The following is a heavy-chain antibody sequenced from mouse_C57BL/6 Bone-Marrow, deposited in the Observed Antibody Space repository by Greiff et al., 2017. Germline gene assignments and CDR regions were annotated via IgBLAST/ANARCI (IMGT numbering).Heavy chain of an antibody. CDR1: GYTFTSYW. D-gene: IGHD2-2*01. J-gene: IGHJ2*01. Sequence: VQPQHPGTVLARPGASVTMSCKTSGYTFTSYWMHWVKQRPGQGLEWIGAIYPGNSDTSYNQKFKGKAKPTAVTSASTAYMELSSLTNEDSAVYYCTRFPAPLADGYEGYFDYWGQGTTLTVSS. CDR3: TRFPAPLADGYEGYFDY. CDR2: IYPGNSDT. V-gene: IGHV1-5*01.